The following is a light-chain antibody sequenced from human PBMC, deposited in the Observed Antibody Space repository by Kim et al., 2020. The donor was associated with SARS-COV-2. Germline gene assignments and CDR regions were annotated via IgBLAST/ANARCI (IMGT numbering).Light chain of an antibody. CDR1: PSPLATPS. Sequence: TLSSSCLPSPLATPSFSSSHPLPGPPPLLLFYSPNTRPSGIPDRFSSSTSCPSAPLCITGLQPGDEADYYCGTWDSSLRAWVFGGGTQLTVL. CDR3: GTWDSSLRAWV. V-gene: IGLV1-51*01. CDR2: SPN. J-gene: IGLJ3*02.